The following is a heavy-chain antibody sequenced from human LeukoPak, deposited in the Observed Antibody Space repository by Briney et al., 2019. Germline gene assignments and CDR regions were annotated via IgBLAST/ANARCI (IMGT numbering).Heavy chain of an antibody. CDR1: GDSISSSNYY. Sequence: PSETLSLTCTVSGDSISSSNYYWGWIRQPPGKGLEWIGNIYYSGSTYYNPSLKSRVTISVDMSKNQFSLKLSSVTAADTAVYYCAPVPRYYGSGSDPTLDYWGQGTLVTVSS. V-gene: IGHV4-39*07. CDR2: IYYSGST. CDR3: APVPRYYGSGSDPTLDY. J-gene: IGHJ4*02. D-gene: IGHD3-10*01.